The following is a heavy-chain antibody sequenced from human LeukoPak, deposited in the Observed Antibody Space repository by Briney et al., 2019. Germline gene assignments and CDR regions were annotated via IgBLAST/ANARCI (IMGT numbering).Heavy chain of an antibody. CDR2: IYYSGST. CDR3: ARHADGYSSGRYLFDY. J-gene: IGHJ4*02. Sequence: SETLSLTCTVSGGSISSYYWSWIRQPPGKGLEWIGYIYYSGSTNYNPSLKSRVTISVDTSKNQFSLKLSSVTAADTAVYYCARHADGYSSGRYLFDYWGQGTLVTVSS. D-gene: IGHD6-19*01. V-gene: IGHV4-59*08. CDR1: GGSISSYY.